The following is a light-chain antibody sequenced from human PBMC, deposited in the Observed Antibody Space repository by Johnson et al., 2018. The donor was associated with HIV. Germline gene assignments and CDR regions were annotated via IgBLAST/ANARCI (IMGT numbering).Light chain of an antibody. J-gene: IGLJ1*01. V-gene: IGLV1-51*02. CDR1: SSNIGNNY. CDR3: GTCDNGLSAYV. CDR2: ANN. Sequence: QSVLTQPPSVSAAPGQKVTISCSGSSSNIGNNYVSWYQHLPGTAPKLLIYANNKRPSGLPDRFSGTKSGTSATLAIIGLQTGDEADYYCGTCDNGLSAYVFGSGTKVTVL.